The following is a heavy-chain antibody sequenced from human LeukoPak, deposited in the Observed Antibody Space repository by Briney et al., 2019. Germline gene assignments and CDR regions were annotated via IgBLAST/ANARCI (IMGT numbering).Heavy chain of an antibody. CDR3: ARELGPTYYDSHDAFDI. CDR2: IYYSGST. D-gene: IGHD3-22*01. V-gene: IGHV4-31*03. Sequence: SQTLSLTCTVSGGSISSGGYYWGWIRQHPGKGLEWIGYIYYSGSTYYNPSLKSRVTISVDTSKNQFSLKLSSVTAADTAVYYCARELGPTYYDSHDAFDIWGQGTMVTVSS. CDR1: GGSISSGGYY. J-gene: IGHJ3*02.